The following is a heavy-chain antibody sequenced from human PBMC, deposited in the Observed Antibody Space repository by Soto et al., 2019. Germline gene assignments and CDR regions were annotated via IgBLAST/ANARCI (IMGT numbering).Heavy chain of an antibody. CDR2: INHSGST. D-gene: IGHD2-15*01. CDR1: GGSFSGYY. J-gene: IGHJ4*02. Sequence: SETLSLTCAVYGGSFSGYYWSWIRQPPGKGLEWIGEINHSGSTNYNPSLKSRVTISVDTSKNQFSLKLSSVTAADTAVYYCARYCSGGSCYGFDYWGQGTLVTVS. CDR3: ARYCSGGSCYGFDY. V-gene: IGHV4-34*01.